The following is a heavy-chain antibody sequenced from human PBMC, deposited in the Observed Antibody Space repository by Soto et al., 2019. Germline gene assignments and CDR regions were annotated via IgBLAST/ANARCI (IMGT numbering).Heavy chain of an antibody. CDR1: GGSISSSSYY. CDR3: ARRRPNYFDY. V-gene: IGHV4-39*01. Sequence: SETLSLTCTVSGGSISSSSYYWGWIRQPPGKGLEWIGSIYYSGSTYYNPSLKSRVTISVDTSKNQFSLKLSSVTAADTAVYYCARRRPNYFDYWGQGTLVTVSS. J-gene: IGHJ4*02. CDR2: IYYSGST.